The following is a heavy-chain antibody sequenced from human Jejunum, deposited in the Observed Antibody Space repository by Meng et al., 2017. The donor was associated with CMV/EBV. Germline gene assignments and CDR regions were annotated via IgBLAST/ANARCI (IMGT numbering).Heavy chain of an antibody. D-gene: IGHD1-26*01. Sequence: QITSKESGATLVKPTQTLTLTCSFSGFSPSTSGEGVGWIRQPPGKALEWLALIYRGDDKRYSPSLNSRLTIAKDTSKNEVVLTLTNMGPIDTGTYYCAHFVGGYYPSRPDYWGQGTLVTVSS. J-gene: IGHJ4*02. CDR1: GFSPSTSGEG. V-gene: IGHV2-5*02. CDR2: IYRGDDK. CDR3: AHFVGGYYPSRPDY.